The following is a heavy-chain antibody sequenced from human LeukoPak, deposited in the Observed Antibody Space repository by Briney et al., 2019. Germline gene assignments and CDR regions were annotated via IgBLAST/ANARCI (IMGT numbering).Heavy chain of an antibody. CDR3: ARIAAAGTGDFDY. V-gene: IGHV1-3*01. D-gene: IGHD6-13*01. J-gene: IGHJ4*02. Sequence: ASVKVSCKASGYTFTSYAMHWVRQAPGQRLEWMGWTNAGNGNTKYSQKFQGRVTITRDTSASTAYMELSSLRSEDTAVYYCARIAAAGTGDFDYWGQGTLVTVSS. CDR1: GYTFTSYA. CDR2: TNAGNGNT.